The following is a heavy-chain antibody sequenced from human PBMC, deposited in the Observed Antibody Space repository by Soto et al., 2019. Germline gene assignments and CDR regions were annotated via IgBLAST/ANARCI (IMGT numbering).Heavy chain of an antibody. Sequence: QVQLQESGPGLVKPSETLSLTCTVSGGSISSYYWSWIRQPAGKGLEWIGRIYTSGSTNYNPSLKSRVTMSVDTAKNQFSLKLSSVTAADTAVYYCARDLYGSGSYTLVYGMDVWGQGTTVTVSS. CDR2: IYTSGST. J-gene: IGHJ6*02. D-gene: IGHD3-10*01. CDR1: GGSISSYY. V-gene: IGHV4-4*07. CDR3: ARDLYGSGSYTLVYGMDV.